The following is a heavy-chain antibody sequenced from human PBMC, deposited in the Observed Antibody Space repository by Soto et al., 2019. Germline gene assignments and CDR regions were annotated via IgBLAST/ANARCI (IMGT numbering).Heavy chain of an antibody. Sequence: KVSCKASGYTFTSYGISWVRQAPGQWLEWMGWISAYNGNTNYAQKLQGRVTMTTDTSTSTAYMELRSLRSDDTAVYYCAGVGIKDIVVVVAANYYYYGMDVWGQGTTVTVSS. J-gene: IGHJ6*02. D-gene: IGHD2-15*01. CDR3: AGVGIKDIVVVVAANYYYYGMDV. CDR2: ISAYNGNT. CDR1: GYTFTSYG. V-gene: IGHV1-18*01.